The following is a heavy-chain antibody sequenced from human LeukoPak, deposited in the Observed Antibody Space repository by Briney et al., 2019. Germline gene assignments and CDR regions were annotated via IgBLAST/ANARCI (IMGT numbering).Heavy chain of an antibody. J-gene: IGHJ4*02. CDR2: IYYTGST. D-gene: IGHD7-27*01. Sequence: SETLSLTCTVSGGSVSDYYWSWIRQSPGKGLEWIGYIYYTGSTSYNPSLRSRDTMSADTSKNQFSLKLSSVTAADTAVYYCASRKLGNDYWGQGTLVTVSS. V-gene: IGHV4-59*02. CDR3: ASRKLGNDY. CDR1: GGSVSDYY.